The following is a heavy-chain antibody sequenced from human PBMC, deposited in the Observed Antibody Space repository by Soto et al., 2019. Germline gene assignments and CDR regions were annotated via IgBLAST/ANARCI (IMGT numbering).Heavy chain of an antibody. D-gene: IGHD6-13*01. J-gene: IGHJ3*02. CDR1: GGSISSDNYF. V-gene: IGHV4-31*03. Sequence: SETLSLTCTVSGGSISSDNYFWSWIRQHPGKGLEWIGYIDYIGRAYYNPSLKRRVTTSVDTSKNQFSLRLSSVTVADTATYYCAREVKSAAGAEAFDIWGQGTVVTVSS. CDR3: AREVKSAAGAEAFDI. CDR2: IDYIGRA.